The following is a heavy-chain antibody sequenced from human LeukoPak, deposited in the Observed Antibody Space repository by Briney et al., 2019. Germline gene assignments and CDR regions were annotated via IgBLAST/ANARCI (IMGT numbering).Heavy chain of an antibody. V-gene: IGHV4-38-2*02. Sequence: SETLSLTCTVSGYSISSGYYWGWIRQPPGKGLEWIGSIYHSGSTYYNPSLKSRVAISVDTSKNQFSLKLSSVTAADTAVYYCARDSAHIHEARFFGYWGQGTLVTVSS. CDR3: ARDSAHIHEARFFGY. CDR2: IYHSGST. J-gene: IGHJ4*02. D-gene: IGHD3-3*01. CDR1: GYSISSGYY.